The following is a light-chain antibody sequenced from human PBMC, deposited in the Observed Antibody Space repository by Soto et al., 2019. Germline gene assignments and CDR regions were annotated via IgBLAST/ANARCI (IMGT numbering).Light chain of an antibody. J-gene: IGKJ2*01. CDR1: QSISSY. Sequence: DLQMTQSPSSLSASVGDRVTVTCRASQSISSYLNWYQQKPGKAPKLLIYGASSLHSGVPSRFGGSGSGTDFTLTISSLQPEDFATYFCQQTYNTPRAFGQGTKLEIK. CDR3: QQTYNTPRA. V-gene: IGKV1-39*01. CDR2: GAS.